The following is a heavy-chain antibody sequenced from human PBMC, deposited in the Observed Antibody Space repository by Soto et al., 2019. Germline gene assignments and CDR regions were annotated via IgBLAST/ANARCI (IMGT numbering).Heavy chain of an antibody. CDR3: ARTDYVWGSYRRYYYYYYGMDV. D-gene: IGHD3-16*02. V-gene: IGHV1-69*13. CDR1: GGTFSSYA. CDR2: IIPIFGTA. J-gene: IGHJ6*02. Sequence: SVKVSCKXSGGTFSSYAISWVRQAPGQGLEWMGGIIPIFGTANYAQKFQGRVTITADESTSTAYMELSSLRSEDTAVYYCARTDYVWGSYRRYYYYYYGMDVWGQGTTVTVSS.